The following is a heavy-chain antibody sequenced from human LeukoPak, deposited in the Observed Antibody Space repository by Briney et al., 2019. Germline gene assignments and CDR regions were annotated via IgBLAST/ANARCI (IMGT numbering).Heavy chain of an antibody. Sequence: ASVKVSCKASGYTFTSYGISWVRQAPGQGLEWMGRISAYNGNTNYAQKLQGRVTMTTDTSTSTAYMELRSLRSDDTAVYYCARDAGVGYGDTTYYYYYGMDVWGQGTLVTVSS. J-gene: IGHJ6*02. D-gene: IGHD4-17*01. CDR1: GYTFTSYG. CDR2: ISAYNGNT. CDR3: ARDAGVGYGDTTYYYYYGMDV. V-gene: IGHV1-18*01.